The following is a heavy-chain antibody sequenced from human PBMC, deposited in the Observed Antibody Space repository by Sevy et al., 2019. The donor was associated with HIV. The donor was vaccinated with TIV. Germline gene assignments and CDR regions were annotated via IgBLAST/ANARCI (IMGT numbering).Heavy chain of an antibody. CDR1: GDTFTNNY. J-gene: IGHJ4*02. CDR3: VRADPAQHFDS. CDR2: IDPSAGNA. V-gene: IGHV1-46*01. Sequence: ASVKVSCKASGDTFTNNYMHWVRQAPGQGLEWMGIIDPSAGNASYAQKSQGRVTMTRDTSTSTLYMDLSSLRSEDTAVYYCVRADPAQHFDSWGQGTLVTVSS.